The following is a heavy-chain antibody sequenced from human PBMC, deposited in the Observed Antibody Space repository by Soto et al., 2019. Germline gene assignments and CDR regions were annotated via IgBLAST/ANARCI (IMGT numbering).Heavy chain of an antibody. J-gene: IGHJ6*02. D-gene: IGHD2-2*01. Sequence: PGGSLRLSCTASGFTFGDYAMSWVRQAPGKGLEWVGFIRSKAYGGTTEYAASVKGRFTISRDDSKSIAYLQMNSLKTEDTAVYYCTRDIVVVPAANYYYGMDVWGQGTTVTVSS. CDR1: GFTFGDYA. V-gene: IGHV3-49*04. CDR2: IRSKAYGGTT. CDR3: TRDIVVVPAANYYYGMDV.